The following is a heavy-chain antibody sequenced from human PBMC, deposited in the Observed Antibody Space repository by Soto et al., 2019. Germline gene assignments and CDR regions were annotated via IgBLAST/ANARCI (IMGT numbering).Heavy chain of an antibody. CDR2: IIPIFGTA. Sequence: QVPLVQSGAEVKKPGSSVKVSCKASGGTFSSYAISWVRQAPGQGLEWMGGIIPIFGTANYAQKFQGRVTITADESTSTAYMELSSLRSEDTAVYYCARAGVPAAMSPNPHYGMDVCGQGTNVTVAS. J-gene: IGHJ6*02. CDR3: ARAGVPAAMSPNPHYGMDV. D-gene: IGHD2-2*01. V-gene: IGHV1-69*01. CDR1: GGTFSSYA.